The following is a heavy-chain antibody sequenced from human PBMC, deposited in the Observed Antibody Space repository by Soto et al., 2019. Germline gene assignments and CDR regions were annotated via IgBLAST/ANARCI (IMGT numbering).Heavy chain of an antibody. J-gene: IGHJ6*02. D-gene: IGHD3-10*01. V-gene: IGHV3-23*01. Sequence: EVQMLESGGGLVHPGGSLRLSCAASGFTFSNYAMNWVRQAPGKGLEWVSSMSGSGRNTYYADSVKGRLTISRDSSKNTLYLQRNSLRVEDTGVYYCAKDLNGSGSFTSYYHYGMDVWGQGTTVTVSS. CDR3: AKDLNGSGSFTSYYHYGMDV. CDR2: MSGSGRNT. CDR1: GFTFSNYA.